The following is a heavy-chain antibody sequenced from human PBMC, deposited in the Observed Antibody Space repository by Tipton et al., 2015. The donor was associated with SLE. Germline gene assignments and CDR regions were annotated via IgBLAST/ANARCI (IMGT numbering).Heavy chain of an antibody. CDR2: IYHGGST. D-gene: IGHD2-15*01. CDR1: GYSISSGYH. V-gene: IGHV4-38-2*01. CDR3: ARQAVVAAGYYFDY. J-gene: IGHJ4*02. Sequence: GLVKPSETLSLMCVVSGYSISSGYHCGWIRQPPGKGLEWVGHIYHGGSTYYNPSLKSRVTIAVDTSKNQFSLKLTSVTAADSAVYYCARQAVVAAGYYFDYWGQGTLVTVSS.